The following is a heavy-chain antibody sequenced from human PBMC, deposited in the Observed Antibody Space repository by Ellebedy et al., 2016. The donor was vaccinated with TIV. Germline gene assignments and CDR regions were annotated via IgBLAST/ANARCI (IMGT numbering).Heavy chain of an antibody. CDR2: IKSKTDGGTT. J-gene: IGHJ4*02. D-gene: IGHD3-22*01. CDR3: TTEGYYESPDY. Sequence: GESLKISCAASGITFSSHAISWVRQTPGKGLEWVGRIKSKTDGGTTDYAAPVKGRFTISRDDSKNTLYLQMNSLKTEDTAVYYCTTEGYYESPDYWGQGTLVTVSS. V-gene: IGHV3-15*01. CDR1: GITFSSHA.